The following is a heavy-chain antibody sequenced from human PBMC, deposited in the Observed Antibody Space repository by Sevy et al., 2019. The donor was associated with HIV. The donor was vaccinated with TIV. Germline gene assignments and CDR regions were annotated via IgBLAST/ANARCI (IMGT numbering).Heavy chain of an antibody. Sequence: RGSLRLSCAASGFTFSSYTMNWVRQAPGKGLEWVSSITGGSSYIYYADSVKGRFTISRDNAKNSLYLQMNSLRAEDMAMYYCARDGGCSSTCCLLYFDCWGQGSLVVVSS. J-gene: IGHJ4*02. D-gene: IGHD2-2*01. CDR3: ARDGGCSSTCCLLYFDC. CDR2: ITGGSSYI. CDR1: GFTFSSYT. V-gene: IGHV3-21*01.